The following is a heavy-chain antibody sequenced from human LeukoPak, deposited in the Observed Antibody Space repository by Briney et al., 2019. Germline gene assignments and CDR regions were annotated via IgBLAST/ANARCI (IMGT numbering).Heavy chain of an antibody. V-gene: IGHV3-11*01. CDR1: GFTFSDYY. CDR3: ARVGDRWQGDY. D-gene: IGHD3-16*01. J-gene: IGHJ4*02. Sequence: GESLRLSCAASGFTFSDYYMSWIRQAPGKGLECVSYISGSGSSIEYADSVKGRFTISRDKTKNSLYLQMNSLRAEDTDVYYCARVGDRWQGDYWGEGALVTVSS. CDR2: ISGSGSSI.